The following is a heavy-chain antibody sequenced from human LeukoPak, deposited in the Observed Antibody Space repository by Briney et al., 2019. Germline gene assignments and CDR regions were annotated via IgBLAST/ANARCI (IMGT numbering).Heavy chain of an antibody. Sequence: PAGTLSFYCAASGFSISAFGLLWHRQAPGKGGEGGAIIWSDGSNESYADSVKGRFTIFRDNSKNTLYLQMNSLRVEDTALCYCARASGPFDYWGQGTLVTVSS. D-gene: IGHD3-10*01. CDR1: GFSISAFG. CDR2: IWSDGSNE. J-gene: IGHJ4*02. CDR3: ARASGPFDY. V-gene: IGHV3-33*01.